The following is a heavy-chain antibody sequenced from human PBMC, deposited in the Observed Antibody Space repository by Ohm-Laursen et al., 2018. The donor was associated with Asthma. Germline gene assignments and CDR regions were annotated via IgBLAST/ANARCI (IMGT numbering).Heavy chain of an antibody. J-gene: IGHJ6*02. D-gene: IGHD3-10*01. CDR3: AKTMVRGVIAYYGMDV. Sequence: SSLRLSCAASGFTFSSYAMHWVRQAPGNGLEWVAVISYDGSNKYYADSVKGRFTISRDNSKNTLYLQMNSLRAEDTAVYYCAKTMVRGVIAYYGMDVWGQGTTVTVSS. CDR1: GFTFSSYA. CDR2: ISYDGSNK. V-gene: IGHV3-30-3*02.